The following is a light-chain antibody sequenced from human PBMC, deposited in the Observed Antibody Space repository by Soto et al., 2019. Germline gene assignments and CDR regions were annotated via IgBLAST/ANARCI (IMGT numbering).Light chain of an antibody. Sequence: EIVLTQSPATLSVSPGERATLSCLASQSVSSNLAWYQQKPGQAPRLVIYGASNRATGIPARFSGSGSGTEFTLTISSLQSEDFAVYYCQRYREWPWTFGQGTKVDIK. V-gene: IGKV3D-15*01. CDR2: GAS. CDR1: QSVSSN. CDR3: QRYREWPWT. J-gene: IGKJ1*01.